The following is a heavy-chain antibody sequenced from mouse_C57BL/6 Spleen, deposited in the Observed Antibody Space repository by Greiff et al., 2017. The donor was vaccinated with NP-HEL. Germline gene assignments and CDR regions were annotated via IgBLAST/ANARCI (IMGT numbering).Heavy chain of an antibody. CDR2: IDPSDSYT. Sequence: QVQLQQPGAELVMPGASVKLSCKASGYTFTSYWMHWVKQRPGQGLEWIGEIDPSDSYTNYNQKFKGKSTLTVDKSSSTAYMQLSSLTSEDSAVYYCARQGRPYFDDWGQGATLTVSS. V-gene: IGHV1-69*01. D-gene: IGHD1-2*01. CDR1: GYTFTSYW. J-gene: IGHJ2*01. CDR3: ARQGRPYFDD.